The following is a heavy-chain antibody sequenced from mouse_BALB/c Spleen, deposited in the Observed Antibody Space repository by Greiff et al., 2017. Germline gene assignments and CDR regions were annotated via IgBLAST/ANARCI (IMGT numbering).Heavy chain of an antibody. Sequence: QVQLQQSGPGLVAPSQSLSITCTVSGFSLTGYGVNWVRQPPGKGLEWLGMIWGDGSTDYNSALKSRLSISKDNSKSQVFLKMNSLQTDDTARYYCAIFMITTRGPWFAYWGQGTLVTVSA. V-gene: IGHV2-6-7*01. CDR1: GFSLTGYG. CDR3: AIFMITTRGPWFAY. D-gene: IGHD2-4*01. J-gene: IGHJ3*01. CDR2: IWGDGST.